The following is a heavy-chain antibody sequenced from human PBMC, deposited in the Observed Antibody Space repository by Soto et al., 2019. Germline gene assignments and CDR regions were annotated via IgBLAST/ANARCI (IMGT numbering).Heavy chain of an antibody. V-gene: IGHV2-26*01. CDR2: IFSNDDK. D-gene: IGHD2-2*01. J-gene: IGHJ5*02. Sequence: QVTLKESGPVLVKPTETLTLTCTVSGLSLSTGKLGVSWIRQPPGKALEWLAHIFSNDDKSYSTSLRSRVTIARDNSRSQVVLTMTNMDPLNSGTYYCALIKACSSTACYLASFNPWGQGTLVTVSS. CDR1: GLSLSTGKLG. CDR3: ALIKACSSTACYLASFNP.